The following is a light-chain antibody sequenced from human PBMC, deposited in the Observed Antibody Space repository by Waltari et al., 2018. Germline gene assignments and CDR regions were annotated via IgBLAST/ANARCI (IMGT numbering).Light chain of an antibody. CDR1: ALPKRF. J-gene: IGLJ2*01. CDR3: QSTDTSDSVV. CDR2: KDS. V-gene: IGLV3-25*03. Sequence: SYELTPPPSVSVSPGQTARTTCPGDALPKRFAYWYQHKPGQAPVMVIYKDSERPSGIPERFSGSSSGTTVTLTITGVQAEDEADYHCQSTDTSDSVVFGGGTKLTVL.